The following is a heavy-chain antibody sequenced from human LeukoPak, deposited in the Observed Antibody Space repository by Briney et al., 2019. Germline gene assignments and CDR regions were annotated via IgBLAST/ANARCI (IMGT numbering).Heavy chain of an antibody. J-gene: IGHJ4*02. CDR2: ISGTGGSI. CDR3: AKDLGFLDNQFDY. CDR1: AFTFSSYA. D-gene: IGHD3/OR15-3a*01. Sequence: GGSLSLSCAASAFTFSSYAMSWARHARGEGLVWVLAISGTGGSIFYAVCVTGWLTISRDNSKNTLYLQMNSLRAEGTAVYYCAKDLGFLDNQFDYWGQGTLVTVSS. V-gene: IGHV3-23*01.